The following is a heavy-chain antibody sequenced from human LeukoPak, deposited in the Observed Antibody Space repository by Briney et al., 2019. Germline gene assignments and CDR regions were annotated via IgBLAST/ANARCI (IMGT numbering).Heavy chain of an antibody. V-gene: IGHV1-69*05. D-gene: IGHD6-13*01. CDR3: ARDNSAAAAGHFDY. CDR2: IIPIFGTA. Sequence: SVKVSCKASGGTFSSYAISWVRQAPGQGLEWMGRIIPIFGTANYAQKFQGRVTITTHESTSTAYMELSSLRSEDTAVYYCARDNSAAAAGHFDYWGQGTLVTVSS. J-gene: IGHJ4*02. CDR1: GGTFSSYA.